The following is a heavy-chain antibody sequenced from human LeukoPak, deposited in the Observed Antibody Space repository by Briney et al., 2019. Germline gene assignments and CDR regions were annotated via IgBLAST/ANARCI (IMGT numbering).Heavy chain of an antibody. CDR3: ASGGGVLAAFDI. CDR1: GFSFSASS. CDR2: IRSKANGYAT. V-gene: IGHV3-73*01. Sequence: GGSLRLSCGASGFSFSASSMHWVRQAPGKGLEWVGRIRSKANGYATHFAASVDGRFTVSRDDSKNTIYLHMNSLKTEDTGVYSCASGGGVLAAFDIWGQGKMVLGSS. D-gene: IGHD2-8*01. J-gene: IGHJ3*02.